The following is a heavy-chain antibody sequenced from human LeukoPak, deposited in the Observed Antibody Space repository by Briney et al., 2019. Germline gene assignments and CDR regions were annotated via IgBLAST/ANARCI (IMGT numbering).Heavy chain of an antibody. CDR2: IYCCGST. J-gene: IGHJ5*02. D-gene: IGHD6-19*01. CDR1: GGSIRSSSYYY. CDR3: ARLTSSCSGLGQVCFDP. Sequence: SETLPLTCTVSGGSIRSSSYYYWGWIRQPPGKGLEWIGSIYCCGSTYYNPSLKSRGTVSVGSSKNRFSLEVRSVTAAHTAVFFCARLTSSCSGLGQVCFDPRRQGTLVTVSS. V-gene: IGHV4-39*02.